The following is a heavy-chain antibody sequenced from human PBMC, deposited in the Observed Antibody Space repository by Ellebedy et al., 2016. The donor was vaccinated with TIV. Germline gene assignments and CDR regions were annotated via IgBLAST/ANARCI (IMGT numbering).Heavy chain of an antibody. Sequence: ASVKVSCKASGYTFTGYYMHWVRQAPGQGLEWMGWINPNSGGTNYAQKFQGRVTMTRDTSMSTVYMELSSLRSEDTAVYYCARGPYCSGGSCYEGHWFDPWGQGTLVTVSS. CDR1: GYTFTGYY. J-gene: IGHJ5*02. D-gene: IGHD2-15*01. V-gene: IGHV1-2*02. CDR2: INPNSGGT. CDR3: ARGPYCSGGSCYEGHWFDP.